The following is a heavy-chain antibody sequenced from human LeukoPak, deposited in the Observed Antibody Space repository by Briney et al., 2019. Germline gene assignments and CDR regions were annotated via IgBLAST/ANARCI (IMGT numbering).Heavy chain of an antibody. V-gene: IGHV3-23*01. D-gene: IGHD3-22*01. CDR1: GFTFSSYA. J-gene: IGHJ3*02. CDR2: ISGSGGST. CDR3: AKRQYYDSGQYAFDI. Sequence: PGGSLRLSCAAFGFTFSSYAMSWVRQAPGKGLEWVSAISGSGGSTYYADSVKGRFTISRDNSKNTLYLQMNSLRAEDTAVYYCAKRQYYDSGQYAFDIWGQGTMVTVSS.